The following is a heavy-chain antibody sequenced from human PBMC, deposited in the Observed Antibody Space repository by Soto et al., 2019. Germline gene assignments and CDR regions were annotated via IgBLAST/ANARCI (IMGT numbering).Heavy chain of an antibody. CDR3: ATMNGYFEY. V-gene: IGHV3-23*01. D-gene: IGHD3-22*01. Sequence: GGSMRLSCADSGFRFSSYSMSWVRQTPGKGLEWVAAITATGDRTYYADSVTGRFTISRDNSKKTHYLQMTSLRAEDTAMYYCATMNGYFEYWGQGTPVTVSS. CDR2: ITATGDRT. J-gene: IGHJ4*02. CDR1: GFRFSSYS.